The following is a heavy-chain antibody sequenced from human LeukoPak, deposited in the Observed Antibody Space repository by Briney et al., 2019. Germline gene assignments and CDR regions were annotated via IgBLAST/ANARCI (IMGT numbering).Heavy chain of an antibody. Sequence: GGSLRLSCAASGFTVSNKYMTWVRQAPGKGLEWVSLIYSDGRTYYADSVKGRCTISRDNSKNTLYLQMNSLRVEDTAVYFCARRRGVTFGDFDYWGQGTLVTVSS. D-gene: IGHD3-10*01. CDR2: IYSDGRT. V-gene: IGHV3-53*01. CDR3: ARRRGVTFGDFDY. CDR1: GFTVSNKY. J-gene: IGHJ4*02.